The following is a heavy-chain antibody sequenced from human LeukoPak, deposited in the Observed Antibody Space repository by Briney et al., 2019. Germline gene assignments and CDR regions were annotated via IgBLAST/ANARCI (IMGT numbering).Heavy chain of an antibody. J-gene: IGHJ4*02. CDR2: INPNSGGT. CDR1: GYTFTVYY. CDR3: ARIVFGYAFDY. D-gene: IGHD2-2*01. Sequence: ASVTVSFKASGYTFTVYYMHWVRQAPGQGLEWMGLINPNSGGTNYAQKFQGRITMTRDTSISTAYMELSRLRSDDTAVYYCARIVFGYAFDYWGQGTLVTVSS. V-gene: IGHV1-2*02.